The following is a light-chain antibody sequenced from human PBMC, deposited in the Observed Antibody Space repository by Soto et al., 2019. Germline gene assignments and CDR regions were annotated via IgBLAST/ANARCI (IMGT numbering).Light chain of an antibody. CDR2: DVS. CDR3: DSYTSGSSYV. CDR1: SSDVGGYNY. Sequence: QSVLTQPASVSGSPGQSITISCTGTSSDVGGYNYVSWHQQHPGKAPKLMIYDVSYRPSGVSDRFSGSKSGNTASLTISGLQSEDEADYYCDSYTSGSSYVFGTGTKLTVL. V-gene: IGLV2-14*01. J-gene: IGLJ1*01.